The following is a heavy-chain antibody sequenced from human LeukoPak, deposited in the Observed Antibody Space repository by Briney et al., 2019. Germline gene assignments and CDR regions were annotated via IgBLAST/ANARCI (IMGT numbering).Heavy chain of an antibody. Sequence: GGSLRLSCAASGLTFSSYAMHWVRQAPGKGLEWVAVISYDGSNKYYADSVKGRFTISRDNSKNTLYLQMNSLRAEATAVFYFAREWELLSGPKGDIDYWGQGTLVTVSS. CDR1: GLTFSSYA. J-gene: IGHJ4*02. CDR3: AREWELLSGPKGDIDY. D-gene: IGHD1-26*01. V-gene: IGHV3-30-3*01. CDR2: ISYDGSNK.